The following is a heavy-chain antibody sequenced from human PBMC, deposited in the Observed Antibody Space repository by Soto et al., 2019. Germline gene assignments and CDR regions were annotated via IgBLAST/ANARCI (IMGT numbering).Heavy chain of an antibody. Sequence: GGSLRLSCSASGFTFSSYAMHWVRQAPGKGLEYVSAISSNGGSTYYADSVKGRFTISRDNSKNTLYLQMSSLRAEDTAVYYCYVWLFSGREETHMDVWGQGTTVTVSS. CDR1: GFTFSSYA. CDR2: ISSNGGST. CDR3: YVWLFSGREETHMDV. D-gene: IGHD3-9*01. V-gene: IGHV3-64D*08. J-gene: IGHJ6*02.